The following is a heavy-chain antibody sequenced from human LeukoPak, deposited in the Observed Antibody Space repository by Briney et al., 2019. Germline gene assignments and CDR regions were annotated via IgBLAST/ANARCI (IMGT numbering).Heavy chain of an antibody. CDR2: IIPIFGTA. CDR1: GGTFSSYA. V-gene: IGHV1-69*06. CDR3: ARDTGYYGSGSYYPRREEDYYYYYMDV. J-gene: IGHJ6*03. Sequence: SVKVSCKASGGTFSSYAISWVRQAPGQGLEWMGGIIPIFGTANYAQKFQGRVTITADKSTSTAYMELSSLRSEDTAVYYCARDTGYYGSGSYYPRREEDYYYYYMDVWGKGTTVTVSS. D-gene: IGHD3-10*01.